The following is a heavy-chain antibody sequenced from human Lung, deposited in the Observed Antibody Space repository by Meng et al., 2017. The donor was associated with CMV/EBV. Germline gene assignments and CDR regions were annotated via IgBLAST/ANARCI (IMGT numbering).Heavy chain of an antibody. CDR2: SYYSGST. CDR3: ARDRDCSSTSCYDSVF. D-gene: IGHD2-2*01. J-gene: IGHJ4*02. V-gene: IGHV4-39*07. CDR1: GGSISSSIYY. Sequence: SXTLSLXCTVSGGSISSSIYYWGWLCQPPGKGLEWIGSSYYSGSTYYNPSLMSRVTISVDTSKNQFSLKLSSVIAADTAVYYCARDRDCSSTSCYDSVFWXQGTLVTVSS.